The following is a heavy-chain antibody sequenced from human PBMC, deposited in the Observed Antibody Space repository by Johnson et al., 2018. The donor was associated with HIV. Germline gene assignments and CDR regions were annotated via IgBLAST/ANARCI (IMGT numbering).Heavy chain of an antibody. J-gene: IGHJ3*02. Sequence: VQLVESGGGLVQPGGSLRLSCAASGFTFSNYWMNWVRQAPGKGLEWVANIKQDGSETYYVESVKGRFTISRDNAKSSLYLQMNSLRVEDTAVYYCAKCIWGSSLIDAFDIWGQGTRVTVSS. D-gene: IGHD6-13*01. V-gene: IGHV3-7*01. CDR2: IKQDGSET. CDR1: GFTFSNYW. CDR3: AKCIWGSSLIDAFDI.